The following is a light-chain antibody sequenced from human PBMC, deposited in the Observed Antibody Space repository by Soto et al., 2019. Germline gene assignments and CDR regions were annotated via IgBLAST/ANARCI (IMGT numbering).Light chain of an antibody. Sequence: TQCAYTLSLSPGETATLSCRASQSVXSSVAWYEHKPGQSPRLVAXGEFTRATAIPARFSGSGSGTEFTLTIISLQSEDFAVYYCQQRSNWPPSTFGQGTRLEIK. CDR3: QQRSNWPPST. CDR1: QSVXSS. J-gene: IGKJ5*01. CDR2: GEF. V-gene: IGKV3-15*01.